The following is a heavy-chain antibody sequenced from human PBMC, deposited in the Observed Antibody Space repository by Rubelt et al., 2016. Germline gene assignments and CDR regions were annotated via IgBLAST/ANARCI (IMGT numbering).Heavy chain of an antibody. CDR3: ARGAPRIMVYAILAGMDV. Sequence: QVQLQQWGAGLLKPSETLSLTCAVYGGSFSGYYWSWIRQPPGKGLEWIGEINHSGSTNYNPSLKSRVTISVDTTKNQFSVRLGAVTAADTAVYYCARGAPRIMVYAILAGMDVWGQGTTVTVSS. J-gene: IGHJ6*02. CDR2: INHSGST. D-gene: IGHD2-8*01. CDR1: GGSFSGYY. V-gene: IGHV4-34*01.